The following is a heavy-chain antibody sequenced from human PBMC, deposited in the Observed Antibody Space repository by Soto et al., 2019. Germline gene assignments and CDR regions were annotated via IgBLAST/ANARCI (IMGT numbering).Heavy chain of an antibody. D-gene: IGHD3-9*01. J-gene: IGHJ4*02. Sequence: GSLSLSCAASGFTFSSYWMSWVRQAPGKGLEWVANIKQDGSEKYYVDSVKGRFTISRDNAKNSLYLQMNSLRAEDTAVYYCARDKVLRYFDWLLNYFDYWGQGTLVTVSS. CDR3: ARDKVLRYFDWLLNYFDY. V-gene: IGHV3-7*05. CDR2: IKQDGSEK. CDR1: GFTFSSYW.